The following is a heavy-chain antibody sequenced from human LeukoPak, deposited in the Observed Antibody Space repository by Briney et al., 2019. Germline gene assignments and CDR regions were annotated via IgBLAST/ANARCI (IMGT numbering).Heavy chain of an antibody. Sequence: SDTLSLTCTVSGGSITGYHWSWIRQPPGKGLEWIGYIYSSETTNYKPSLKSRVTISADTSKNQISLKLTSVTAADTAIYYCARRNDFHIWGQGTMVTVSS. CDR1: GGSITGYH. CDR3: ARRNDFHI. CDR2: IYSSETT. V-gene: IGHV4-4*08. J-gene: IGHJ3*02.